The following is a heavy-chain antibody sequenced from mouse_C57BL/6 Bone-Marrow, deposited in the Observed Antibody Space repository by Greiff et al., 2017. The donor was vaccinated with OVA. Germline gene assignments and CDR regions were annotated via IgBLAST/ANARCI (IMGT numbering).Heavy chain of an antibody. CDR1: GYSITSGYY. J-gene: IGHJ2*01. CDR3: ARAPITTVVATDD. D-gene: IGHD1-1*01. CDR2: ISYDGSN. Sequence: EVQLVESGPGLVKPSQSLSLTCSVTGYSITSGYYWNWIRQFPGNKLEWMGYISYDGSNNYNPSLKNRISITRDTSKNQFFLKLNSVTTEDTATYYCARAPITTVVATDDWGQGTTLTVSS. V-gene: IGHV3-6*01.